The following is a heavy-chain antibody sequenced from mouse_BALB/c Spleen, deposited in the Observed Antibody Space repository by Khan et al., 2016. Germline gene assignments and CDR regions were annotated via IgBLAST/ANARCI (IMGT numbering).Heavy chain of an antibody. D-gene: IGHD2-4*01. V-gene: IGHV1-87*01. CDR1: GYTFTTYW. CDR3: ARGNSYYDYDY. J-gene: IGHJ2*01. CDR2: IYPGDGDT. Sequence: QVQLQQSGAELARPGASVKLSCKASGYTFTTYWMQWVKQRPGQGLEWIGAIYPGDGDTRYTQKFTGKATLTADKSSSTAYMQLSSLASEDSAVYYCARGNSYYDYDYWGQGTTLTVSS.